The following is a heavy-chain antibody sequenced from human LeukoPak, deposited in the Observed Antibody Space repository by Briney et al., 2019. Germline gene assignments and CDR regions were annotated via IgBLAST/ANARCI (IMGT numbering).Heavy chain of an antibody. D-gene: IGHD3-16*01. Sequence: GESLKISCKGSGYSFTSYWIGWVRQMPGKGLEWMGIIYPGDSDTRYSPSFQGQVTISADKSISTAYLQWSSLKASDTAMYYCARLGSVRRDYYYYYMDVWGKGTTVTVSS. CDR1: GYSFTSYW. CDR2: IYPGDSDT. CDR3: ARLGSVRRDYYYYYMDV. J-gene: IGHJ6*03. V-gene: IGHV5-51*01.